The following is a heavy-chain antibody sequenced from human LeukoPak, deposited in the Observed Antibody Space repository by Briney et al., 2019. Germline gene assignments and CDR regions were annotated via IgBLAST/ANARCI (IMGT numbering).Heavy chain of an antibody. J-gene: IGHJ4*02. Sequence: GGSLRLSCAVSGLTFSNSAMSWVRQAPGKGLEWVSAISVGSDVIYYADSVKGRFTIPRDNSKNTLYLQMNSLRAEDTAVYYCAKVVDTASYYWGQGTLVTVSS. CDR1: GLTFSNSA. CDR2: ISVGSDVI. V-gene: IGHV3-23*01. CDR3: AKVVDTASYY. D-gene: IGHD5-18*01.